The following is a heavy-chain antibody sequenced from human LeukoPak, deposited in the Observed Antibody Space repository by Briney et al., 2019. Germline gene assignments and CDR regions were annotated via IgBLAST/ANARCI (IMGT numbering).Heavy chain of an antibody. V-gene: IGHV1-18*01. CDR3: ARDHTGYSSTDWCDP. D-gene: IGHD6-19*01. CDR2: ISAYNGNT. CDR1: GGTFSSYA. Sequence: GSSVKVSCKASGGTFSSYAISWVRQAPGQGLEWMGWISAYNGNTNYAQKLQGRVTMTTDTSTSTAYTDLRSLRSDDTGVYYCARDHTGYSSTDWCDPWGRGTVVSVSS. J-gene: IGHJ5*02.